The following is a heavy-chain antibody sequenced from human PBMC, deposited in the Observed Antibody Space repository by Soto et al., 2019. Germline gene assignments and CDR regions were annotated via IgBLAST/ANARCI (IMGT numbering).Heavy chain of an antibody. Sequence: QVQLQESAPGLVKPSGTLSLTCAVSGGSISSSNWWSWVRQPPGKGLEWIGEIYHSGSTNYNPSLKSRVTMSVDKSKNQLSLKLSSVTAADTAVYYCARRPDYYDSSGFPFDYWGQGTLVTVSS. D-gene: IGHD3-22*01. CDR2: IYHSGST. J-gene: IGHJ4*02. CDR1: GGSISSSNW. CDR3: ARRPDYYDSSGFPFDY. V-gene: IGHV4-4*02.